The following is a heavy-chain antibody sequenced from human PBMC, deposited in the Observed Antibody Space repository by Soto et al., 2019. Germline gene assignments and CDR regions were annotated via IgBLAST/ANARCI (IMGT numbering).Heavy chain of an antibody. CDR2: IYYSGAT. J-gene: IGHJ4*02. V-gene: IGHV4-39*01. D-gene: IGHD3-3*01. CDR1: GDSITNSGYF. Sequence: QLQLQESGPGLVKPSETLSLTCTVSGDSITNSGYFWAWIRQPPGKGLEWIGSIYYSGATYSHPSLNRPVTLSVDTSKNQLSLKLYSLTAADTAVYYCARLARFDLYFDYWGQGTLVTVSS. CDR3: ARLARFDLYFDY.